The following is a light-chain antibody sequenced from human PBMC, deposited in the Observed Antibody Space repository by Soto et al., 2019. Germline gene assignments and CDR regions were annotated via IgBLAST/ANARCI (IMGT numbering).Light chain of an antibody. CDR2: YDD. Sequence: QSVLTQPPSVSEAPRQRVTISCSGSSSNIGNNAVNWYQQLPGKAPKLLIYYDDLLPSGVSDRFSGSKSGTSASLAISGLQSEDEADYYCAAWDDSLNCPVFDGGTKLTVL. CDR3: AAWDDSLNCPV. CDR1: SSNIGNNA. V-gene: IGLV1-36*01. J-gene: IGLJ3*02.